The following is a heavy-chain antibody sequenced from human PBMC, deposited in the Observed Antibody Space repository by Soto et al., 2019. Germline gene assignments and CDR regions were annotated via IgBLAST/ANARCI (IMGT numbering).Heavy chain of an antibody. CDR2: INAGNGNT. V-gene: IGHV1-3*01. CDR3: ARDPRPKPTVLYYYNCMDV. J-gene: IGHJ6*02. Sequence: ASVKVSCKASGYTFTSYAMHWVRQAPGQRLEWMGWINAGNGNTKYSQKFQGRVTITRDTSASTAYMELSSLRSEDTAVYYCARDPRPKPTVLYYYNCMDVWGPGTTVTGSS. CDR1: GYTFTSYA. D-gene: IGHD2-15*01.